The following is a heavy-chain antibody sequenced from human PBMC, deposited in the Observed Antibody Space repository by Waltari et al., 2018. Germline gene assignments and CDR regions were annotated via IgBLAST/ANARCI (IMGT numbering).Heavy chain of an antibody. CDR3: EGSGGH. CDR1: GFTVSAHS. D-gene: IGHD3-10*01. J-gene: IGHJ4*02. CDR2: ISSDSRT. V-gene: IGHV3-23*01. Sequence: EVQLLESGGGLVQPGGSLRLSCAASGFTVSAHSMTWVRQAPGKGPEWVAGISSDSRTYDADSVKGRFTISRDNSKNTLYLQMQSLRAEDTAVYYCEGSGGHWGQGTLVTVSS.